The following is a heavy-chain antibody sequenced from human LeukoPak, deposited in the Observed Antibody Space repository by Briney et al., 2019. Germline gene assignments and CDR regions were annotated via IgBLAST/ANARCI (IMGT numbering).Heavy chain of an antibody. CDR1: GGSISSSSYF. J-gene: IGHJ5*02. CDR3: ARVPGGALNWFDP. Sequence: SETLSLTCTVSGGSISSSSYFWGWIRQPPGKGLEWIGSISYSGSTYYNPSLKSRVTISVDTSKNQFSLKLSSVTAADTAVYYCARVPGGALNWFDPWDQGTLVTVSS. V-gene: IGHV4-39*01. CDR2: ISYSGST. D-gene: IGHD1-1*01.